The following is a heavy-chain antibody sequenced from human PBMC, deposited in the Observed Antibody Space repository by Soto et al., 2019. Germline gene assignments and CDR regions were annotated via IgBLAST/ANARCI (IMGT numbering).Heavy chain of an antibody. CDR2: IKEYGSEK. CDR3: VRAISGSFAL. Sequence: EVQLVESGGGLVQSGGSLRLSCEASGFSFITYWMNWVRQAPGKGLEWLASIKEYGSEKQYVDSVKGRFTISRDNAKNSVYLPMNSLSGEDTAVYYCVRAISGSFALWGQGTLVIVSS. V-gene: IGHV3-7*04. D-gene: IGHD3-9*01. CDR1: GFSFITYW. J-gene: IGHJ4*02.